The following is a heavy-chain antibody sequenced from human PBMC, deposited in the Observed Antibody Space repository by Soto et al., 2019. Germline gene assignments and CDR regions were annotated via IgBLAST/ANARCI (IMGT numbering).Heavy chain of an antibody. CDR3: AKDPANFVVVSYFDY. CDR1: GFTFSSYV. Sequence: GGSLRLSCVASGFTFSSYVMSWVRQAPGKGLEWVSGISGSGGSTYYTHSVKGRFTISRDNSKNTLYLQMNSLRAEDTAVYYCAKDPANFVVVSYFDYWGQGTLVTVSS. CDR2: ISGSGGST. J-gene: IGHJ4*02. V-gene: IGHV3-23*01. D-gene: IGHD2-21*01.